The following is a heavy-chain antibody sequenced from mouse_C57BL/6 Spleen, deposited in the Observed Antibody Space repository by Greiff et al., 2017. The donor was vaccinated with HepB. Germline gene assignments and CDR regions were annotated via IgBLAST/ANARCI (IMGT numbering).Heavy chain of an antibody. CDR2: IDPSDSYT. CDR1: GYTFTSYW. Sequence: QVQLQQPGAELVMPGASVKLSCKASGYTFTSYWMHWVKQRPGQGLEWIGEIDPSDSYTNYNQKFKGKSTLTVDKSSSTAYMQLISLTSEDSAVYYCARRGTGYFDYWGQGTTLTVSS. D-gene: IGHD3-3*01. CDR3: ARRGTGYFDY. J-gene: IGHJ2*01. V-gene: IGHV1-69*01.